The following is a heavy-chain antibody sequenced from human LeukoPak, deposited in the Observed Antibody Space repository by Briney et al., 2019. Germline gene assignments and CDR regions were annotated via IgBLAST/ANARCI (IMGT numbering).Heavy chain of an antibody. V-gene: IGHV1-8*01. J-gene: IGHJ4*02. CDR3: ARRVVPDRRVLDY. D-gene: IGHD2-2*01. CDR1: GYTSTSYD. Sequence: GASVKVSCKASGYTSTSYDINWVRQATGQGLEWMGWMNPNSGNTGYAQKFQGRVTMTRNTSISTAYMELSSLRSEDTAVYYCARRVVPDRRVLDYWGQGTLVTVSS. CDR2: MNPNSGNT.